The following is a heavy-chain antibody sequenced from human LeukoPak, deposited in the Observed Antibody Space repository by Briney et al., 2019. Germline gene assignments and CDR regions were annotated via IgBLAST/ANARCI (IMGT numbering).Heavy chain of an antibody. V-gene: IGHV3-23*01. CDR3: AKDRYYDSSGYPY. D-gene: IGHD3-22*01. CDR1: GFTFSSYA. CDR2: ISGSGGST. J-gene: IGHJ4*02. Sequence: GGSLRLSCAASGFTFSSYAMSWVRQAPGKGLEWVSAISGSGGSTYYADSVKGRFTISRDNSKNTLYLQMNSLRAEGTAVYYCAKDRYYDSSGYPYWGQGTLVTVSS.